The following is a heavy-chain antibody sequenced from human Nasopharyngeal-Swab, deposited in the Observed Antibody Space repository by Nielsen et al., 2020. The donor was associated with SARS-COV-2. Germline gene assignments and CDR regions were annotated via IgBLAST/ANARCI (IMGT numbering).Heavy chain of an antibody. V-gene: IGHV4-39*07. CDR2: IYYSGST. J-gene: IGHJ6*03. Sequence: SETLSLTCTVSGGSISSSRYHWGWIRQPPGKGLEWIGSIYYSGSTYYNPSLKSRVTISVDTSKNPFSLKLSSVTAADTAVYYCARERGRGGIWNYYYYYMDVWGKGTTVTVSS. CDR1: GGSISSSRYH. D-gene: IGHD3-10*01. CDR3: ARERGRGGIWNYYYYYMDV.